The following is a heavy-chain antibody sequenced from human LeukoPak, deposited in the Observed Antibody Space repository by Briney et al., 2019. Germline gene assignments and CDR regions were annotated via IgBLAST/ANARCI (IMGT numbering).Heavy chain of an antibody. CDR3: TTEWIQLFDF. Sequence: PGGSLRLSCAASGITFSNVWMSWVRQVPGKGLEWVGRIKSKSDGGAAEFTAPVRGRFTISRDDAKNTLYLLMNSLKTEDTAVYYCTTEWIQLFDFWGQGTLVTVSS. D-gene: IGHD5-18*01. J-gene: IGHJ4*02. CDR1: GITFSNVW. CDR2: IKSKSDGGAA. V-gene: IGHV3-15*01.